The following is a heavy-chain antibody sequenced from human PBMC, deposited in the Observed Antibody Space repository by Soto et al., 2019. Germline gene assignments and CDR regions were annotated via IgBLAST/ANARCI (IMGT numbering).Heavy chain of an antibody. Sequence: QVQLVESGGGVVQPGRSLRLSCAASGFTFSSYAMHWVRQAPGKGLEWVAVISYDGSNKYYADSVKDRFTISRDNSKNTLYLQMNSLRAEDTAVYYCAREDGDYVLSPLFDPWGQGTLVTVSS. J-gene: IGHJ5*02. CDR2: ISYDGSNK. V-gene: IGHV3-30-3*01. CDR3: AREDGDYVLSPLFDP. CDR1: GFTFSSYA. D-gene: IGHD4-17*01.